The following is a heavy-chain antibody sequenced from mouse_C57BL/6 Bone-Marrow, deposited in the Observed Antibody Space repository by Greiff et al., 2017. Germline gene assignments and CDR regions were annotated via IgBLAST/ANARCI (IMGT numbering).Heavy chain of an antibody. CDR2: ISSGGSYT. D-gene: IGHD1-1*01. CDR1: GFTFSSYG. Sequence: EVQLVESGGDLVKPGGSLKLSCAASGFTFSSYGMSWVRQTPDKRLEWVATISSGGSYTYYPDSVKGRVTVTRDNAKNTLYLQMSSLNSEDTAMYYCAGRGVYYYGRGFAYWGQGTLVTVSA. CDR3: AGRGVYYYGRGFAY. V-gene: IGHV5-6*02. J-gene: IGHJ3*01.